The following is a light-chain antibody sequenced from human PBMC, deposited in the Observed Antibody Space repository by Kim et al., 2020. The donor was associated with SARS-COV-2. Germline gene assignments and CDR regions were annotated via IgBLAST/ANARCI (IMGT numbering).Light chain of an antibody. J-gene: IGLJ2*01. CDR1: SLRSYY. Sequence: SSELTQDPAVSVALGQTVRITCQGDSLRSYYASWYQQKPGHAPVLVFYGKNNRPSGIPDRFSGSSSGNTASLTITGAQAEDEADYYCNFRDSSGNIVVFGGGTQLTVL. CDR3: NFRDSSGNIVV. CDR2: GKN. V-gene: IGLV3-19*01.